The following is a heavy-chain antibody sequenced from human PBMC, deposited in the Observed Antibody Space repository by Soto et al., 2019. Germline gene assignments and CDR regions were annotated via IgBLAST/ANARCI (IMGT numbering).Heavy chain of an antibody. CDR1: GFTFSSYE. CDR3: AREGVTNGYYYGLDV. CDR2: ISSSGSTI. Sequence: EVQLVESGGGLVQPGGSLRLSCAASGFTFSSYEMNWVRQAPGKGLEWVSYISSSGSTIYYADSVKGRFTISRDNAKNSLYLQTNSLRAEDTAVYYCAREGVTNGYYYGLDVWGQGTTVTVSS. D-gene: IGHD3-10*01. J-gene: IGHJ6*02. V-gene: IGHV3-48*03.